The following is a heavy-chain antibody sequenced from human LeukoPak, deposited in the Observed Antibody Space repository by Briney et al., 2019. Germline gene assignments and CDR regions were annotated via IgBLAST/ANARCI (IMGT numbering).Heavy chain of an antibody. D-gene: IGHD5-24*01. CDR1: GGYFNGYY. J-gene: IGHJ4*02. CDR2: INHSGST. CDR3: AKAGDGYNWCVDY. V-gene: IGHV4-34*01. Sequence: SETLSLTCAVYGGYFNGYYWSWLRQPPGKGLEWIGEINHSGSTNYNPSLKSRVTISVDTSKNQSSLKLSSVTAADTAVYYCAKAGDGYNWCVDYWGQGTLVTVSS.